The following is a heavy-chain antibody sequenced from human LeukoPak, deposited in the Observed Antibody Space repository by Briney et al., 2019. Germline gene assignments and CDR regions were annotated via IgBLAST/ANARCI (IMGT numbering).Heavy chain of an antibody. Sequence: GGSLILSCVVSGIPFSDYYMNWIRQAPGKGLEWISYISSSSSYTDYADSVKGRFTISRDNAKNVLYLQMNSLRVEDTAVYYCAAGTAADYWGLGTLVAVSS. J-gene: IGHJ4*02. D-gene: IGHD6-13*01. V-gene: IGHV3-11*03. CDR2: ISSSSSYT. CDR3: AAGTAADY. CDR1: GIPFSDYY.